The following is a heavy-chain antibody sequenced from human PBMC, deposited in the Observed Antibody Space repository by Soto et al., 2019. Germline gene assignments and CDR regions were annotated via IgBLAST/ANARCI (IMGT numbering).Heavy chain of an antibody. J-gene: IGHJ4*02. D-gene: IGHD3-16*01. V-gene: IGHV3-30*18. Sequence: QVQLVESGGGVVQPGRSLRLSCAASGFSFSSYGMHWVRQAPGKGLEWVACVSDDDSKRYHIDSVKGRFTISRDNSKNTLYLEMNGLRAEDTAVYYCAKDINTGTWHWGADSCGQGTLVTVSS. CDR1: GFSFSSYG. CDR2: VSDDDSKR. CDR3: AKDINTGTWHWGADS.